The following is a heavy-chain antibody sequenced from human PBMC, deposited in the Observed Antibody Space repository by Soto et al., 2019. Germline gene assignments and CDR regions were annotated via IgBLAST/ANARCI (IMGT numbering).Heavy chain of an antibody. D-gene: IGHD3-9*01. J-gene: IGHJ4*02. Sequence: QVQLVQSGGEVKKPGASVKVSCKASGYTFSNFGISWVRQAPGQGLEWMGWISTDNGSTKYAQNLQGRVTVTTDTTTSTAYMELRSLRSDDTAVYYCTRDAKYYDIMTGYFVNDYWGQGTLVTVSS. V-gene: IGHV1-18*01. CDR1: GYTFSNFG. CDR3: TRDAKYYDIMTGYFVNDY. CDR2: ISTDNGST.